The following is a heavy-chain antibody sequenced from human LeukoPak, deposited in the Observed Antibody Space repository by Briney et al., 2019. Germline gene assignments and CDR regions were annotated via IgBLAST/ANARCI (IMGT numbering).Heavy chain of an antibody. D-gene: IGHD4-17*01. CDR1: GFTFSGSA. CDR3: TRPDYGDYVIDYYYMDV. CDR2: IRSKANSYAT. V-gene: IGHV3-73*01. J-gene: IGHJ6*03. Sequence: PGGSLRLSCAASGFTFSGSAMHWVRQASGKGLEWVGRIRSKANSYATAYAASVKGRFTISRDDSKNTAYLQMNSLKTEDTAVYYCTRPDYGDYVIDYYYMDVWGKGTTVTVSS.